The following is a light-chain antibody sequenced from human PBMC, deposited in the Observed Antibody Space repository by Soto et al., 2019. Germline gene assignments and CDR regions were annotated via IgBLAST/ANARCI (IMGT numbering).Light chain of an antibody. CDR2: WAS. V-gene: IGKV4-1*01. CDR3: HQYYAIPYT. J-gene: IGKJ2*01. Sequence: DIVMTQSPDSLPVSLGERATISCKSSQSILWATNNSNYLAWYQEKPGRPPRLLISWASTRASGVSDRFSGSGPGTDFTLTISSLQAEDVAVYYCHQYYAIPYTFGQGTKLEIK. CDR1: QSILWATNNSNY.